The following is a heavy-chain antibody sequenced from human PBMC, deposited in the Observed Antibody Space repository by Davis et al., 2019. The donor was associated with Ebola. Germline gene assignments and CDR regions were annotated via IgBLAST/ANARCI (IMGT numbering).Heavy chain of an antibody. CDR2: IIPILGIA. J-gene: IGHJ4*02. CDR3: ARAQFPTTSDH. Sequence: AASVKVSCKASGGTFSSYIISWVRQAPGQGLEWMGRIIPILGIANYAQKFQGRVTITTDTSTSTAYMEVGSLRSDDTAVYYCARAQFPTTSDHWGQGTLVTVSS. D-gene: IGHD1-1*01. V-gene: IGHV1-69*02. CDR1: GGTFSSYI.